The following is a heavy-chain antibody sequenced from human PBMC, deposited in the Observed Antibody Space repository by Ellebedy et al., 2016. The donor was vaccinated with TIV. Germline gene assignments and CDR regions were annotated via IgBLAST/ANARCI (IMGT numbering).Heavy chain of an antibody. J-gene: IGHJ4*02. CDR2: ISNTGSRT. D-gene: IGHD3-22*01. V-gene: IGHV3-23*01. CDR3: AKGRGGGSDSSAPRYYFDY. Sequence: PGGSLRLSCAASGFTFSDYAMSWVRQAPGKGLEWVSTISNTGSRTYYADSVEGRFIISRDNSKRTLFLQMNSLRAEDTALYYCAKGRGGGSDSSAPRYYFDYWGLGTLVTVSS. CDR1: GFTFSDYA.